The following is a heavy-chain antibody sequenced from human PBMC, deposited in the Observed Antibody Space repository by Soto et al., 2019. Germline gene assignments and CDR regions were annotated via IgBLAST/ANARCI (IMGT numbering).Heavy chain of an antibody. D-gene: IGHD7-27*01. V-gene: IGHV3-48*03. CDR2: TSTSGADI. Sequence: QLVESGGGLIQTGGSMRLSCIGSEYSFSSFEMNWVRQAPGKGLEWVSYTSTSGADIKYADSVKGRFTVSRDNSKNSLFLQMDSLRADDTAIYYCARTLGNWYFDLWGRGTLVTVSS. CDR1: EYSFSSFE. CDR3: ARTLGNWYFDL. J-gene: IGHJ2*01.